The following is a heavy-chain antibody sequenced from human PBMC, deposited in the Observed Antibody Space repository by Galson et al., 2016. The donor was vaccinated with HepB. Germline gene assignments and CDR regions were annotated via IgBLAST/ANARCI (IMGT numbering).Heavy chain of an antibody. J-gene: IGHJ4*02. V-gene: IGHV4-59*01. Sequence: SETLSLTCSVSGGSINAYYWSWIRQSPGKGLEWIGYIYYSGRTNYSPSLKSRVTMSVDTSKNRFSLRLTSVTAADTAVYYCARVKGDFWSGYPYYFDLWGQGTLVTVSS. CDR2: IYYSGRT. CDR3: ARVKGDFWSGYPYYFDL. CDR1: GGSINAYY. D-gene: IGHD3-3*01.